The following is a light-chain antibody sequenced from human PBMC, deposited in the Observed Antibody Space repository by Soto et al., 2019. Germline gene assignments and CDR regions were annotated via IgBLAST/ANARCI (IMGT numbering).Light chain of an antibody. CDR1: LSLLSSSDNRNY. V-gene: IGKV4-1*01. CDR2: WAS. J-gene: IGKJ4*01. CDR3: QTYYRVPLT. Sequence: DVVITDSPGSLSLSLGGRSTIYCKSRLSLLSSSDNRNYLAWFQQKVGQPPKLLIRWASTRESGVPDRFSASGSATDFTLTINSLQAEDVAVYYCQTYYRVPLTFGGGTKVDIK.